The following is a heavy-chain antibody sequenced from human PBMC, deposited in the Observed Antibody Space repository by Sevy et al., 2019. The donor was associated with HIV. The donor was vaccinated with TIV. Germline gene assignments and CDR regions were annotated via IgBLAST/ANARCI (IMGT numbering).Heavy chain of an antibody. V-gene: IGHV3-20*04. Sequence: GGSLRLSCAASGFVFEDYGMNWVRQAPGKGLECDSGINWNGGSTGYADSVKGRFTISRDNAKNSLYLQMNSLRAEDTAIYYCARVRSCGGACYYFDTWGQGALVTVSS. J-gene: IGHJ4*02. CDR3: ARVRSCGGACYYFDT. CDR1: GFVFEDYG. D-gene: IGHD2-21*02. CDR2: INWNGGST.